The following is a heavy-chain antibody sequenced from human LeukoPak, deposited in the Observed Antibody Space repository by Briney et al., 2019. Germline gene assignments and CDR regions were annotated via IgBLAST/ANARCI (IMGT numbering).Heavy chain of an antibody. CDR1: GYTFTSFA. CDR3: AKEGWFDP. CDR2: INTNTGNP. Sequence: GASVKLSCKASGYTFTSFAMNWVRQAPGQGLEWMGWINTNTGNPTYAQDFTGRFVFSLDTSVNTAYLQISSLKAEDTAVYYCAKEGWFDPWGQGTLVIVSS. V-gene: IGHV7-4-1*02. J-gene: IGHJ5*02.